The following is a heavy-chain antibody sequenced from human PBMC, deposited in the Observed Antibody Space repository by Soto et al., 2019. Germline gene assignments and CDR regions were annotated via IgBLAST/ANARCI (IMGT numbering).Heavy chain of an antibody. CDR3: ARVGGITGTTSVGT. V-gene: IGHV4-31*03. CDR2: IYYSGST. CDR1: GGSISSGGYY. Sequence: QVQLQESGPGLVKPSQTLSLTCTVSGGSISSGGYYWSWIRQHPGKGLEWMGYIYYSGSTYYNPSLKSRVTISVDTSKNQFVLKLSSVTAADTAVYYCARVGGITGTTSVGTWGQGTLVTVSS. D-gene: IGHD1-20*01. J-gene: IGHJ5*02.